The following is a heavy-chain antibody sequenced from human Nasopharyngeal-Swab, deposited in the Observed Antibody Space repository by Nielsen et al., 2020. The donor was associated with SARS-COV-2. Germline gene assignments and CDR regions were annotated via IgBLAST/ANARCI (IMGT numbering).Heavy chain of an antibody. D-gene: IGHD3-3*01. CDR3: AKGVVPRNYCYNYYMDV. V-gene: IGHV3-30*18. J-gene: IGHJ6*03. CDR1: GFTFRSYG. Sequence: GESLKISCAASGFTFRSYGIHWVRLAPGKGLEWVALISYDGSNKYYADSVKGRFTISRDNSKNTLYLQMNSLRAEDTAVYHCAKGVVPRNYCYNYYMDVWGIGTTVTVSS. CDR2: ISYDGSNK.